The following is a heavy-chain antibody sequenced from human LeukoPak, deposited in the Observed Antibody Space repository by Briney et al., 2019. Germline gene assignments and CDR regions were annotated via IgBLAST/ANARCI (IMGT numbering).Heavy chain of an antibody. D-gene: IGHD2-15*01. V-gene: IGHV1-46*01. Sequence: ASVKVSCKASGYTFTIYHIHWVRQAPGQGLEWMGIINPSGGGTSYAQKFQGRVTMTRDTSTSTVYMDLYSLRSEDTAVYYCAREETRVGGSCYDYWGQGTLVTVSS. CDR1: GYTFTIYH. J-gene: IGHJ4*02. CDR2: INPSGGGT. CDR3: AREETRVGGSCYDY.